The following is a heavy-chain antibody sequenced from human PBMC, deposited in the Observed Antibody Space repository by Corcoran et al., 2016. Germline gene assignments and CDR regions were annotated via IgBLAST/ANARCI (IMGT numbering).Heavy chain of an antibody. V-gene: IGHV4-59*01. CDR2: ILYTGNT. J-gene: IGHJ4*02. CDR3: ARETGTGGSFDY. Sequence: QVQLPESGPGLVKPSEPLSLTCTVAGGSIGTYYWSWVRQPPGRGLEWLGYILYTGNTSYTPSLKSRVTISIDTSRYQFSLKLTSVTAADTAVYDGARETGTGGSFDYWGQGTLVTVSS. D-gene: IGHD2-8*02. CDR1: GGSIGTYY.